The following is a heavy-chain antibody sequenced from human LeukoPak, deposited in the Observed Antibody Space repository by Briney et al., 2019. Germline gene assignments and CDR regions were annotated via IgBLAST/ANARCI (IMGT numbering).Heavy chain of an antibody. CDR3: ARGLGIQLWLSWFDP. CDR1: GYSISSGYH. V-gene: IGHV4-38-2*01. CDR2: MSHSGST. D-gene: IGHD5-18*01. Sequence: PSETLSLTCAVSGYSISSGYHWGWIRQPPGKGLEWIGSMSHSGSTNYNPSLKSRVTISVDTSKNQFSLKLSSVTAADTAVYYCARGLGIQLWLSWFDPWGQGTLVTVSS. J-gene: IGHJ5*02.